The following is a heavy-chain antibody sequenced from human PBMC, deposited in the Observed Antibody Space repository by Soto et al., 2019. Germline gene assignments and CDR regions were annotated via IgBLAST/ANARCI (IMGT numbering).Heavy chain of an antibody. Sequence: EVQLLESCGGLVQPGGSLRLSCAASGFAFSSFALNWVRQAPVKGLDWVSVISDSGATTYYSDSVKGRFTNSRDNSKNMLYLEMNSLRANDTAIYYCAQDKGVRGATYLRYWGPGTLVTVSS. CDR2: ISDSGATT. V-gene: IGHV3-23*01. CDR3: AQDKGVRGATYLRY. D-gene: IGHD3-10*01. CDR1: GFAFSSFA. J-gene: IGHJ4*02.